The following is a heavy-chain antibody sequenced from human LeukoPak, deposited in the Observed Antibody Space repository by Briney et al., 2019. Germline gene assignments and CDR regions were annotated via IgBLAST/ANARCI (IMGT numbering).Heavy chain of an antibody. CDR1: GGSISSGSYY. CDR3: ASSPRDYYDSSGYYNPLYY. CDR2: IYTSGST. J-gene: IGHJ4*02. D-gene: IGHD3-22*01. V-gene: IGHV4-61*02. Sequence: SQTLSLTCTVSGGSISSGSYYWRWVRQPAGRGREWIVRIYTSGSTNYNPSRKSRVTISVDTSKNQFSLKLSSVTAADTAVYYCASSPRDYYDSSGYYNPLYYWGQGTLVTVSS.